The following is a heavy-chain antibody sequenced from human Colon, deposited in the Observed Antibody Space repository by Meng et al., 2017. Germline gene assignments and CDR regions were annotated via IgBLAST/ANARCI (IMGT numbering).Heavy chain of an antibody. V-gene: IGHV3-30*04. CDR1: GFTFSSYA. CDR3: ARDSYEEYYYDSSGYYWDFDY. D-gene: IGHD3-22*01. CDR2: ISYDGSNK. Sequence: GESLKISCAASGFTFSSYAMHWVRQAPGKGLEWVAVISYDGSNKYYADSVKGRFTISRDNSKNTLYLQMNSLRAEDTAVYYCARDSYEEYYYDSSGYYWDFDYWVQGALVTV. J-gene: IGHJ4*02.